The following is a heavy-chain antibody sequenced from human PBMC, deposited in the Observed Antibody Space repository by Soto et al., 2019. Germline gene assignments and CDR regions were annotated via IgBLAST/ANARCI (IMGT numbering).Heavy chain of an antibody. V-gene: IGHV4-59*01. J-gene: IGHJ4*02. CDR2: IYYSGST. CDR3: ARDRNLGYFDY. Sequence: SETLSLTCTVSGGSISSYYWSWIRQPPGKGLEWIGYIYYSGSTNYNPSLKSRVTISVDTSKNQFSLKLSSVTAADTAVYYCARDRNLGYFDYWGQGTLVTVSS. CDR1: GGSISSYY.